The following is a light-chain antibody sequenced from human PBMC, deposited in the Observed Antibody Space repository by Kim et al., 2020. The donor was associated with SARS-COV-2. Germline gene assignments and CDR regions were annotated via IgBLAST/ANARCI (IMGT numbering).Light chain of an antibody. Sequence: SASVGDRVTITYRASQSISSYLNWYQQKPGKAPKLLIYAASSLQSGVPSRFSGSGSGTDFTLTISSLQPEDFATYYCQQSYSTLTFGGGTKVDIK. CDR2: AAS. V-gene: IGKV1-39*01. J-gene: IGKJ4*01. CDR1: QSISSY. CDR3: QQSYSTLT.